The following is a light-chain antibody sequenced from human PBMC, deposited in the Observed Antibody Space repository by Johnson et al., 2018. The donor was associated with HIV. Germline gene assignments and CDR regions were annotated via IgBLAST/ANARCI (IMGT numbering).Light chain of an antibody. CDR2: DNN. CDR1: NSNIGNNY. CDR3: GTWDSGLRTGF. V-gene: IGLV1-51*01. J-gene: IGLJ1*01. Sequence: QLVLTQPPSVSAAPGQKVTISCSGSNSNIGNNYVSWYQQLPGTAPKLLIYDNNKRPSGIPDRFSGSKSGTSATLGITGLQTGDEADYYCGTWDSGLRTGFLGTGTKVTVL.